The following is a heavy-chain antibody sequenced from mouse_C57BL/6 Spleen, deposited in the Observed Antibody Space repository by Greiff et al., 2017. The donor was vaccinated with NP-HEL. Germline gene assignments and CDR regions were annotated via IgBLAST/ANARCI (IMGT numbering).Heavy chain of an antibody. V-gene: IGHV3-6*01. CDR1: GYSITSGYY. CDR2: ISYDGSN. CDR3: ARPYYGRWYFDV. Sequence: VQLKQSGPGLVKPSQSLSLTCSVTGYSITSGYYWNWIRQFPGNKLEWMGYISYDGSNNYNPSLKNRISITRDTSKNQFFLKLNSVTTEDTATYYCARPYYGRWYFDVWGTGTTVTVSS. D-gene: IGHD2-10*01. J-gene: IGHJ1*03.